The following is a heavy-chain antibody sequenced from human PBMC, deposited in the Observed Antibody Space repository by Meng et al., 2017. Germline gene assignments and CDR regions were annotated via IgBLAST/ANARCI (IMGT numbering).Heavy chain of an antibody. D-gene: IGHD6-19*01. Sequence: QVPLVQSGAEGKKPGASVKVSCKASGYTFTSYSMHWVRQDPGQRLEWMGWINAGNANTKYSQKFQDRVTITMDTSASTAYMELSSLRSEDTAMYYCAREPGSSGWNYFDSWGQGTLVTVSS. CDR3: AREPGSSGWNYFDS. J-gene: IGHJ4*02. CDR2: INAGNANT. V-gene: IGHV1-3*01. CDR1: GYTFTSYS.